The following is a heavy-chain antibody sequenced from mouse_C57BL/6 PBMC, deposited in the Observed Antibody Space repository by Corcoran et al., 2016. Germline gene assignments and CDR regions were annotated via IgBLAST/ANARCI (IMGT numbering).Heavy chain of an antibody. Sequence: EVQLQQSGPELVKPGASVKIPRKASGYTFTDYNMDWVKQSHGKSLEWIGDINPNNGGTIYNQKFKGKATLTVDKSSSTAYMELRRLTSEDTAVYYCARRGKSGYFDYWGQGTTLTVSS. D-gene: IGHD2-1*01. J-gene: IGHJ2*01. V-gene: IGHV1-18*01. CDR3: ARRGKSGYFDY. CDR1: GYTFTDYN. CDR2: INPNNGGT.